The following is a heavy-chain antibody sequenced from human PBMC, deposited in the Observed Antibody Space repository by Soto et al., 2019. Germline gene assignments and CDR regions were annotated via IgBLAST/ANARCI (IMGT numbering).Heavy chain of an antibody. D-gene: IGHD2-8*02. CDR2: INPDSGAT. CDR1: GYSFTGYY. V-gene: IGHV1-2*02. Sequence: HEHLVQSGAEVKRPGASLKVSCKASGYSFTGYYIHWVRQAPGQGLEWMGWINPDSGATNYAQNFQGRVTLTSNTYTSTAAMDLTRLTSDDTAVYSCARGDYGTGGYPFRDFDYWGQGTVVIVSS. J-gene: IGHJ4*02. CDR3: ARGDYGTGGYPFRDFDY.